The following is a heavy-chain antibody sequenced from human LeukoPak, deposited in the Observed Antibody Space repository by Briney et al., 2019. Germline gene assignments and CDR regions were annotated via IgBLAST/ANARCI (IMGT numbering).Heavy chain of an antibody. J-gene: IGHJ4*02. CDR2: IYYSGST. CDR3: ARLGSFRGVSWDEY. CDR1: GGSISSYY. D-gene: IGHD3-10*01. Sequence: SETLSPTCTVSGGSISSYYWSWIRQPPGKGLEWIGYIYYSGSTYYNPSLQSRVTISVDTSKNQFSLKLTSVTAADTAVYYCARLGSFRGVSWDEYWGQGTLVTVSS. V-gene: IGHV4-59*08.